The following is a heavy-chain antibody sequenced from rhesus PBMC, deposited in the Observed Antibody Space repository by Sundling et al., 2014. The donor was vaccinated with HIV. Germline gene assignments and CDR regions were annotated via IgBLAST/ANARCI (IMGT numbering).Heavy chain of an antibody. J-gene: IGHJ4*01. CDR3: ARDVGWGGFDY. CDR2: IYGSGGST. Sequence: QVQLQESGPAVVKPSETLSLTCAVSGGSISDSYYWSWIRQPPGKGLEWIGDIYGSGGSTEYKPSLKSRVTMSKDTSKNQFSLKLRSVTAADTAVYYCARDVGWGGFDYWGQGVLVTVSS. CDR1: GGSISDSYY. D-gene: IGHD1-44*01. V-gene: IGHV4-93*01.